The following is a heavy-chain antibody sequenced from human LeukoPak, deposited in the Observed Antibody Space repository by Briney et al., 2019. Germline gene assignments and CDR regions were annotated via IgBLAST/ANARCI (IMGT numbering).Heavy chain of an antibody. Sequence: GGSLRLSCAASGFTFSSYWMSWVRQAPGKGLEWVANIKQDGSEKYYVDSVKGRFTISRDNAKNSLYLQMNSLRAEDTALYHCARGITMVRGVISYFDYWGQGTLVTVSS. CDR2: IKQDGSEK. CDR3: ARGITMVRGVISYFDY. D-gene: IGHD3-10*01. V-gene: IGHV3-7*03. CDR1: GFTFSSYW. J-gene: IGHJ4*02.